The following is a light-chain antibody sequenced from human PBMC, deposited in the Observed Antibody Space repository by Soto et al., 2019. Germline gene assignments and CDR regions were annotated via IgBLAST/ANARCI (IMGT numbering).Light chain of an antibody. CDR3: QQYNNWPIT. V-gene: IGKV3-15*01. Sequence: EILMTQSPSPLSVSPGERAPLSCRASQSVRSNLVWCQQKPGKAPRLLIYAASTRATGVPARFSGSGSGTEFTLTISSLQSEDFEVYYCQQYNNWPITFGQGTRLEIK. CDR2: AAS. CDR1: QSVRSN. J-gene: IGKJ5*01.